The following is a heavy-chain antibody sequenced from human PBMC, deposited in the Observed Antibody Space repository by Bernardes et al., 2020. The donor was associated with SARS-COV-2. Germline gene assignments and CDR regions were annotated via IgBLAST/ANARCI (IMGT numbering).Heavy chain of an antibody. CDR1: GFAFSTYW. V-gene: IGHV3-74*01. CDR2: VKSDGSSI. CDR3: ARGGPLWFGELAYDLGYFDL. J-gene: IGHJ2*01. D-gene: IGHD3-10*01. Sequence: GGSLRLSCAASGFAFSTYWMHWVRQGPGEGLVWVSRVKSDGSSITYADSVKGRFTLSRDNAKNTLYLQMNSLRAEDTAVYYCARGGPLWFGELAYDLGYFDLWGRGTLVTVSS.